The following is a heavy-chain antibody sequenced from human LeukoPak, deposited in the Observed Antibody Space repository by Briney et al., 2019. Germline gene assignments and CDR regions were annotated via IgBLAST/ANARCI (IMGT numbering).Heavy chain of an antibody. V-gene: IGHV4-34*01. J-gene: IGHJ4*02. CDR1: GGSFSGYY. CDR2: INHSGST. CDR3: ARLISSRDY. D-gene: IGHD3-16*01. Sequence: SETLSLTCAVYGGSFSGYYWSWIRQPPGKGLEWIGEINHSGSTNYNPSLKSRVTISVDTSKSQFSLKLSSVTAADTAVYYCARLISSRDYWGQGTLVTVSS.